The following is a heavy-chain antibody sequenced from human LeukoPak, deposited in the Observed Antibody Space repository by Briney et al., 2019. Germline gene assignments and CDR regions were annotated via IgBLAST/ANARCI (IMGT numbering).Heavy chain of an antibody. CDR3: ARDSYGPPYYYYMDV. Sequence: GGSLRLSCAASGFTFSSYSMNWVRQAPGKGLEWVSSISSSSSYIYYADSVKGRFTISRDNAKNSLYLQMNSLRAEDTAVYYCARDSYGPPYYYYMDVWGKGTTVTVSS. J-gene: IGHJ6*03. V-gene: IGHV3-21*01. CDR2: ISSSSSYI. CDR1: GFTFSSYS. D-gene: IGHD5-18*01.